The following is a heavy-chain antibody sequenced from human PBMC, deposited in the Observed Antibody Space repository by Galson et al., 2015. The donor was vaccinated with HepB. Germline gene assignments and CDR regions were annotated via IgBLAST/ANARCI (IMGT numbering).Heavy chain of an antibody. CDR1: GGSISSYY. J-gene: IGHJ4*02. Sequence: ETLSLTCTVSGGSISSYYWSWIRQPPGKGLEWVGYVYYIGTTNYNPSLKCRVTISVDTSKNQFSLKLSSVTAADTAVYYCARHPGLAYFDYWGQGTLVAVSS. D-gene: IGHD3-10*01. CDR3: ARHPGLAYFDY. CDR2: VYYIGTT. V-gene: IGHV4-59*08.